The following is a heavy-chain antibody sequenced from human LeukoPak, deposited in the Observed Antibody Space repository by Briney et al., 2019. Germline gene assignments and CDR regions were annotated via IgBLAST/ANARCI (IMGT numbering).Heavy chain of an antibody. CDR3: ARDWLTMIVVDWAFDI. J-gene: IGHJ3*02. CDR2: IYYSGST. Sequence: SETLSLTCSVSGDSIASTIYYWGWIRQPPGKGLEWIGNIYYSGSTYYTPSLKSRVIISIDTSKNQFSLKVAAVTAADTAVYYCARDWLTMIVVDWAFDIWGQGTMVTVSS. V-gene: IGHV4-39*07. D-gene: IGHD3-22*01. CDR1: GDSIASTIYY.